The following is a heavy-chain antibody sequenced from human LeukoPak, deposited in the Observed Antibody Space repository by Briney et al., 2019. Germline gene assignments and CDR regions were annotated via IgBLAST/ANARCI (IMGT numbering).Heavy chain of an antibody. Sequence: GGSLRLSCAASGFTFSSYAMSWVRQAPGKGLEWVSAISGSGGSTYYADSVKGRFTISRDNSKNTLYLQMNSLRAEDTAVYYCARTYLRRYSSSPYDSYYYYGMDVWGQGTTVTVSS. J-gene: IGHJ6*02. CDR2: ISGSGGST. CDR3: ARTYLRRYSSSPYDSYYYYGMDV. V-gene: IGHV3-23*01. D-gene: IGHD6-6*01. CDR1: GFTFSSYA.